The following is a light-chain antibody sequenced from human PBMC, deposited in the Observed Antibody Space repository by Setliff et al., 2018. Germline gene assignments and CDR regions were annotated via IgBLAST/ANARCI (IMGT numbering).Light chain of an antibody. CDR2: WAS. J-gene: IGKJ1*01. V-gene: IGKV4-1*01. CDR3: QQYYSTPPT. Sequence: DIVMTQSPDSLAVSLGERATINCKSSQNVLYSSNNNNYLGWHQQKPGQPPKLLIYWASTRESGVPDRFSGSGSGTDFTLTISSLQAEDVAVYYCQQYYSTPPTFGQGTKVDIK. CDR1: QNVLYSSNNNNY.